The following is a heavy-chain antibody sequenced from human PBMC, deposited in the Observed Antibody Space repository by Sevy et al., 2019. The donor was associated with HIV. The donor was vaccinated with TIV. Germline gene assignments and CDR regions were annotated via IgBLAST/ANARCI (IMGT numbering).Heavy chain of an antibody. V-gene: IGHV1-24*01. Sequence: ASVKVSCKVSGYTLTELSMHWLRQTPGKGLEWVGSFDPEDGETVYEHNFQGRVSMTEDTSTDTAYMEVISLKFEDTAVYYCATTKDYYDSSGYPFDYWGQGTLVTVSS. J-gene: IGHJ4*02. D-gene: IGHD3-22*01. CDR3: ATTKDYYDSSGYPFDY. CDR1: GYTLTELS. CDR2: FDPEDGET.